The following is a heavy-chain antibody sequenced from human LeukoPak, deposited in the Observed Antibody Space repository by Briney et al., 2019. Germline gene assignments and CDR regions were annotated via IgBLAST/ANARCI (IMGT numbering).Heavy chain of an antibody. Sequence: PGGSLRLSCAASGFTFSSYGMHWVRQAPGKGLEWVAVISHDGSEKYYADSVKGRFTISRDNSKNTLYLQMNSLRAEDTAVYYCAKWAYSDFDYWGQGTLVTVSS. CDR3: AKWAYSDFDY. J-gene: IGHJ4*02. D-gene: IGHD1-26*01. CDR2: ISHDGSEK. V-gene: IGHV3-30*18. CDR1: GFTFSSYG.